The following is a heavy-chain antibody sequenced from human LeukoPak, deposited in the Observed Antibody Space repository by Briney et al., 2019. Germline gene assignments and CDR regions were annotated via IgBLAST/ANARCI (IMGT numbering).Heavy chain of an antibody. D-gene: IGHD6-13*01. Sequence: SETLSLTCTVSGDSITTTDHYWGWIRQSPDKGLEWIGNIYYSGSTYYNPSLKSRVTISVDTSKNQFSLKLSSVTAADTAVYYCARHPDSSNCFDYWGQGTLVTVSS. CDR2: IYYSGST. V-gene: IGHV4-39*01. CDR3: ARHPDSSNCFDY. J-gene: IGHJ4*02. CDR1: GDSITTTDHY.